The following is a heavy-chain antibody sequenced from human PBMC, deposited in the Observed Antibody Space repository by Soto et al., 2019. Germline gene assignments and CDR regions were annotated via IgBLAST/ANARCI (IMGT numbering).Heavy chain of an antibody. V-gene: IGHV3-23*01. D-gene: IGHD2-8*01. CDR2: ITTSGGNT. J-gene: IGHJ6*03. Sequence: EVQLLESGGGLVQPGGSLRLSCAASGFTFSTYAMSWVRQAPGKGLEWVSTITTSGGNTYYADSVQGRFTISRDNSKNTLYVQMNSLRAEDTAVYYCAGRYCTIGVCYTNYFYYIDVWGKGTTVTVSS. CDR1: GFTFSTYA. CDR3: AGRYCTIGVCYTNYFYYIDV.